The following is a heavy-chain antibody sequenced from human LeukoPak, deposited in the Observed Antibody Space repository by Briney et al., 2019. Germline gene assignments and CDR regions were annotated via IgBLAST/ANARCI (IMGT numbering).Heavy chain of an antibody. CDR3: ARPPPYSSSWYVFDY. J-gene: IGHJ4*02. Sequence: PGGSLRLSCAASGFTFSSYEMNWVRQAPGKGLEWVSYISSSGSTIYYADSVKGRFTISRDNAKNPLYLQMNSLRAEDTAVYYCARPPPYSSSWYVFDYWGQGTLVTVSS. D-gene: IGHD6-13*01. CDR2: ISSSGSTI. CDR1: GFTFSSYE. V-gene: IGHV3-48*03.